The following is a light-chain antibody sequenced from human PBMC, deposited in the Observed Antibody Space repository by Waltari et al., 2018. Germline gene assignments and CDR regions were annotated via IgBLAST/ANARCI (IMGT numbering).Light chain of an antibody. CDR2: EVS. CDR1: IRAVGGYNY. V-gene: IGLV2-14*01. J-gene: IGLJ3*02. CDR3: TSYTSSSTWV. Sequence: QPALPHPPPVSGSPGQSLTISCPVTIRAVGGYNYSSWYQHHPGKAPKFMIYEVSNRPSGVSHRFSGSKSGNTASLTISGLQAEDEADYYCTSYTSSSTWVFGGGTRVTVL.